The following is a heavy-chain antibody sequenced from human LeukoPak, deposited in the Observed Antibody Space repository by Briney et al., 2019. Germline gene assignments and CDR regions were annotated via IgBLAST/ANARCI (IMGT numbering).Heavy chain of an antibody. D-gene: IGHD3-3*01. J-gene: IGHJ5*02. V-gene: IGHV1-2*02. CDR2: INPSSGGT. CDR1: GYTFTGYY. CDR3: TRPYYDFWSGYADNWFDP. Sequence: GASVKVSCKASGYTFTGYYMHWVRQAPGQGLEWMGWINPSSGGTNYAQKFQGRVTMTRDTSISTAYMELSRLRSDDTAVYYCTRPYYDFWSGYADNWFDPWGQGTLVTVSS.